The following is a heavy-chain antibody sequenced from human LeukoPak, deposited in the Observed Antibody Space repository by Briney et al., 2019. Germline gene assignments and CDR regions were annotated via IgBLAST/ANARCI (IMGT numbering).Heavy chain of an antibody. V-gene: IGHV1-18*01. CDR2: ISAYNGNT. J-gene: IGHJ4*02. Sequence: ASVKVSCKASVYTFTSYGISWVRQAPGQGLEWMGWISAYNGNTNYAQKLQGRVTMTTDTSTSTAYMELRSLRSDDTAVYYCARAKYDFWSGYPSHIDYWGQGTLVTVSS. D-gene: IGHD3-3*01. CDR1: VYTFTSYG. CDR3: ARAKYDFWSGYPSHIDY.